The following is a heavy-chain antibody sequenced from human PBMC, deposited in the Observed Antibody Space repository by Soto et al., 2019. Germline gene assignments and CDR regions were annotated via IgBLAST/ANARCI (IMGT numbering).Heavy chain of an antibody. Sequence: SVKVSCKASGGTFSSYAISWVRQAPGQGLEWMGGIIPIFGTANYAQKFQGRVTITADESTSTAYMELSSLRSEDTAVYYCARDRRVVSRGSDSNWFDPWGQGTLVTVSS. V-gene: IGHV1-69*13. CDR3: ARDRRVVSRGSDSNWFDP. J-gene: IGHJ5*02. CDR1: GGTFSSYA. D-gene: IGHD2-15*01. CDR2: IIPIFGTA.